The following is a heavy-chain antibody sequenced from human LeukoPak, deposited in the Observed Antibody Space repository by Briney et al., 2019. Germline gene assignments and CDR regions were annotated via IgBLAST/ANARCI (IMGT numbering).Heavy chain of an antibody. CDR2: ISYDGSNK. CDR1: GFTFSSYG. V-gene: IGHV3-30*18. D-gene: IGHD2-15*01. Sequence: GVSLRLSWAASGFTFSSYGMHWVRQAPGKGLEWVAVISYDGSNKYYADSVKGRFTISRDNSKNTLYLQMNSLRAEDTAVYYCAKTPPSSVYYYYGMDVWGQGTTVTVSS. J-gene: IGHJ6*02. CDR3: AKTPPSSVYYYYGMDV.